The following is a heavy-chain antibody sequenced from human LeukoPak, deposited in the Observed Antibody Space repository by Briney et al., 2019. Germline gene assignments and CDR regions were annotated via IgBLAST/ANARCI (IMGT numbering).Heavy chain of an antibody. D-gene: IGHD3-22*01. V-gene: IGHV3-21*06. CDR3: AREDYYDSSGYDY. CDR1: GYTFSSYS. CDR2: ISSRSSYI. J-gene: IGHJ4*02. Sequence: GGSLTLSCAASGYTFSSYSINWDRQAPGKGLEWVSSISSRSSYIYYADSVKGRFTISRDNAKNSLYLQMNSLRAEDTAVYYGAREDYYDSSGYDYWGQGTLVTVSS.